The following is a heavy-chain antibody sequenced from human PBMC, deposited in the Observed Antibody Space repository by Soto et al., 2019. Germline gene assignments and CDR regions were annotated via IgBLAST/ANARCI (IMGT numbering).Heavy chain of an antibody. J-gene: IGHJ4*02. CDR2: IIPIFGTA. D-gene: IGHD3-10*01. CDR3: ARPQARSRSVGWQSLDY. Sequence: ASVKVSCKASGGTFSSYAISWVRQAPGQGLEWMGGIIPIFGTANYAQKFQGRVTITADESTSTAYMELSSLRSEDTAVYYCARPQARSRSVGWQSLDYWGQGTLVTVSS. CDR1: GGTFSSYA. V-gene: IGHV1-69*13.